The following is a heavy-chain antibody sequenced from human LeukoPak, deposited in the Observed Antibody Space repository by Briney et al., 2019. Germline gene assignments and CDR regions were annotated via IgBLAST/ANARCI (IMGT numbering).Heavy chain of an antibody. D-gene: IGHD4-11*01. Sequence: PGGSLRLSCTVSGFTVSSNSMSWVRQAPGKGLEWVSFIYSGGNTHNSDSVKGRFTISRDNSKNTLYLQMNSLRAEDTAVYYCYSNYEAFDYWGQGTLVTVSS. CDR1: GFTVSSNS. J-gene: IGHJ4*02. V-gene: IGHV3-66*02. CDR3: YSNYEAFDY. CDR2: IYSGGNT.